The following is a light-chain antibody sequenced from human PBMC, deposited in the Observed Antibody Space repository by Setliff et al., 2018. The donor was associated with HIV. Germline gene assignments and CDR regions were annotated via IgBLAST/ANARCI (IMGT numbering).Light chain of an antibody. CDR1: RSDVGNTLS. CDR3: CSYGSGDIWV. CDR2: EVD. J-gene: IGLJ3*02. Sequence: QSALTQPASVSGSPGQSINISCTGSRSDVGNTLSVSWYQQNVGEVPKLLIYEVDRRPSGISHLFTGSKSANTASLTISGLQVEDEADYYCCSYGSGDIWVFGGGTKVTVL. V-gene: IGLV2-23*02.